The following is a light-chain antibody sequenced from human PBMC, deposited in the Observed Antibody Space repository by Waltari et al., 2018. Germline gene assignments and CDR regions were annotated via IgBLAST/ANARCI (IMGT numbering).Light chain of an antibody. V-gene: IGKV3-15*01. CDR3: QQYNNWPFT. CDR1: QSVSSN. Sequence: EIVMTQSPATLSVSPGERATLSCRASQSVSSNLAWYQHKPGQAPRLLIDVASTRTTGIPARFSGSGSGTEFTLTISSLQSEDFAVYYCQQYNNWPFTFGPGTKVDIK. J-gene: IGKJ3*01. CDR2: VAS.